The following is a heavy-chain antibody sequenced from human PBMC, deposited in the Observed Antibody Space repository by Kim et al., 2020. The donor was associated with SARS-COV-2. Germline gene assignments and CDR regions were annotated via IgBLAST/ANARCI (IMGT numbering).Heavy chain of an antibody. Sequence: ASVKVSCKASGYTFTSYGISWVRQAPGQGLEWMGWISAYNGNTNYAQKFQGRVTMTTDTSTSTAYMELRSLRSDDTAVYYCAREGGITIFGVVIQPGGYFDYWGQGTLVTVSS. J-gene: IGHJ4*02. CDR2: ISAYNGNT. V-gene: IGHV1-18*01. CDR1: GYTFTSYG. D-gene: IGHD3-3*01. CDR3: AREGGITIFGVVIQPGGYFDY.